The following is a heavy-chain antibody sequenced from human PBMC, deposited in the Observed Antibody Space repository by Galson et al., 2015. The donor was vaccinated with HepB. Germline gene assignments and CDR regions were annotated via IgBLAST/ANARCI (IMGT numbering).Heavy chain of an antibody. V-gene: IGHV3-33*01. CDR1: GFTFSRYA. J-gene: IGHJ4*02. Sequence: SLRLSCAASGFTFSRYAMHWVRQAPGEGLEWVAVIVYTGTNKYYADSVKGRFTISRDTSENTLYLQMNSLRVEDTAVYYCVRKQGYGDYRTSDYWGQGTLVTVSS. CDR2: IVYTGTNK. D-gene: IGHD4-17*01. CDR3: VRKQGYGDYRTSDY.